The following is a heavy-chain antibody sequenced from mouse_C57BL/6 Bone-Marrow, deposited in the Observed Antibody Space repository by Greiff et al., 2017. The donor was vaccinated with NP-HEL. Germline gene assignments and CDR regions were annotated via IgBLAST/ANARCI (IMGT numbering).Heavy chain of an antibody. V-gene: IGHV1-26*01. CDR3: ARSLRDWFAY. J-gene: IGHJ3*01. CDR1: GYTFTDYC. Sequence: VQLQQSGPELVKPGASVKISCKASGYTFTDYCMNWVKQSHGKSLEWIGDINPNNGGTSYNQKFKGKATLTVDKSSSTAYMELRSLTSEDSAVYYCARSLRDWFAYWGQGTLVTVSA. CDR2: INPNNGGT. D-gene: IGHD1-1*01.